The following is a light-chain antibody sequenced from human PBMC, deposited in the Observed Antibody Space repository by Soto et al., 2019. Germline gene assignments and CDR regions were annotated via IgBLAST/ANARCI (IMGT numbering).Light chain of an antibody. CDR2: DVS. V-gene: IGLV2-14*01. J-gene: IGLJ3*02. CDR1: SSDVGGYNY. CDR3: SSYTSSSTLV. Sequence: QSVLTQPASVSGSPGQSITISCTGTSSDVGGYNYVSWYQQHPGKAPKLMIYDVSNRPSGVSNRFSGSKSGNTASLTISGLQAEDEADYYCSSYTSSSTLVFGGGTKL.